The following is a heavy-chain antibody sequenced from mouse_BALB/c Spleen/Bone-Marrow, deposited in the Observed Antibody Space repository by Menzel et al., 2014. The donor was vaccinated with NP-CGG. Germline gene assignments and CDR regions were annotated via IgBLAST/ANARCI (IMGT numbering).Heavy chain of an antibody. V-gene: IGHV5-12-2*01. CDR2: ISNGGGST. CDR3: ARHVGNPYAMDY. J-gene: IGHJ4*01. D-gene: IGHD3-1*01. Sequence: EVKLMESGGGLVQPGGSLKLSCAASGFTFSSYTMSWVRQTPEKRLEWVAYISNGGGSTYYPDTVKGRFTISRDNAKNTLYLQMSSLKSEDTAMYYCARHVGNPYAMDYWGQGTSVTVYS. CDR1: GFTFSSYT.